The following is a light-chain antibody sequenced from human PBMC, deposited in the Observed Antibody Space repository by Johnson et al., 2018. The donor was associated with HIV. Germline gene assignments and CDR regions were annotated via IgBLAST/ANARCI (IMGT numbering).Light chain of an antibody. CDR2: DNH. Sequence: QSVLTQPPSVSAAPGQKVTISCSGNNSNFGYYYLSWYQHLPGTAPKLLIYDNHKRPSGIPDRFSGSKSGMSATLAITGLQAGDEADYYCGTWDTSLSAYVFGTGTKVTVL. V-gene: IGLV1-51*01. CDR1: NSNFGYYY. J-gene: IGLJ1*01. CDR3: GTWDTSLSAYV.